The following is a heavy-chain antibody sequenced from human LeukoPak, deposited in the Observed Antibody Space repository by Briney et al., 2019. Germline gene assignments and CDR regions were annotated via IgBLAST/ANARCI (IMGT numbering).Heavy chain of an antibody. J-gene: IGHJ4*02. CDR2: ISGGGDTT. V-gene: IGHV3-23*01. CDR3: AKDMEGSVADYFDY. CDR1: GFPLSSYA. D-gene: IGHD3-10*01. Sequence: GGSLRLSCAASGFPLSSYAMSWVRLAPEKGLEWVSGISGGGDTTYYADSVKGRFTISRDNSKNTLYLQMNSLRVDDTAVYYCAKDMEGSVADYFDYWGQGTLVTVSS.